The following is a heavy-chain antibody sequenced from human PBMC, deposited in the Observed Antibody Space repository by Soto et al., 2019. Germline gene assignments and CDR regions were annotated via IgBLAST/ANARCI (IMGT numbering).Heavy chain of an antibody. CDR1: GGTFGSYA. D-gene: IGHD2-2*01. CDR3: ARSHGSSTSLEIYYYYYYGMDV. CDR2: IIPITATA. V-gene: IGHV1-69*01. J-gene: IGHJ6*02. Sequence: QVQLVQSGAEVKKPGSSVKVSCKASGGTFGSYAISWVRQAPGQGLEWMGGIIPITATANYAQKFQGRVTITADESTSTASMQLSSPRSEDTAVYYCARSHGSSTSLEIYYYYYYGMDVWGQGTTVTVSS.